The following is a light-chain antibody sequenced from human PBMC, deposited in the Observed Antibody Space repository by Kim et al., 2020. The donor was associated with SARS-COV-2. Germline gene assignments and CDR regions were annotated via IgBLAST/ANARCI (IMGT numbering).Light chain of an antibody. CDR3: QQYNNWPPWT. Sequence: EIVMTQSPATLSVSPGERATLSCRASQSVSSNLAWYQQKPGQAPRLLIYGASTRATGIPVRFSGSGSGTEFTLTISSLQSEDFAVYYCQQYNNWPPWTFGQGTKLEI. CDR2: GAS. J-gene: IGKJ1*01. CDR1: QSVSSN. V-gene: IGKV3-15*01.